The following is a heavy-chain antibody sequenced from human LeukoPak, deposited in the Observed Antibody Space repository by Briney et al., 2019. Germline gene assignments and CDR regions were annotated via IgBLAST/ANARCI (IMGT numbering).Heavy chain of an antibody. D-gene: IGHD3-22*01. J-gene: IGHJ4*02. Sequence: GRSLRLSCAASGFTFSSYGMHWVRQAPGKGLEWVAVISYDGSNKYYADSVKGRFTISRDNSKNTLYLQMNSLRAEDTAVYYCAKDVYYYDSSGYSPVDYWGRGTLVSVSS. CDR1: GFTFSSYG. V-gene: IGHV3-30*18. CDR3: AKDVYYYDSSGYSPVDY. CDR2: ISYDGSNK.